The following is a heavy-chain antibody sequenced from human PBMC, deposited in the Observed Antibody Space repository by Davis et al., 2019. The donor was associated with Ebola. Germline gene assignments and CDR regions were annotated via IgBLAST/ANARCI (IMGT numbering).Heavy chain of an antibody. CDR1: GFTFSDYY. D-gene: IGHD3-10*01. J-gene: IGHJ6*03. CDR2: ISHSGYTT. CDR3: ARGGIRGYYYYMDV. V-gene: IGHV3-11*04. Sequence: GGSLRLSCVASGFTFSDYYMTWIRQAPGKGLEWISYISHSGYTTYNADSVKGRFSISRDNAKNSLYLQMNSLRVEDTAVYYCARGGIRGYYYYMDVWGKGTTVTVSS.